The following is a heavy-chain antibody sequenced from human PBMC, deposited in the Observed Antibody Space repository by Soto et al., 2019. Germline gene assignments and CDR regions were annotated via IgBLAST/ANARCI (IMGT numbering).Heavy chain of an antibody. J-gene: IGHJ6*02. V-gene: IGHV6-1*01. CDR2: TYYRSKWYN. CDR3: ARVIVAARGVSMRGYYSYGMDV. CDR1: GDSVSSNSAA. D-gene: IGHD5-12*01. Sequence: PSQTLSLTCAISGDSVSSNSAAWNWIRQSPSRGLEWLGRTYYRSKWYNDYAVSVKSRITINPDTSKNQFSLQLNSVTPEDTAVYYCARVIVAARGVSMRGYYSYGMDVWGQGPTVTVSS.